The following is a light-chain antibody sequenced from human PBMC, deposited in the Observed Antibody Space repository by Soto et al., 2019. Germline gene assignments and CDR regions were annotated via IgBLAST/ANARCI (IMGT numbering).Light chain of an antibody. CDR1: SSDVGGYNS. CDR2: EVS. V-gene: IGLV2-14*03. Sequence: LTQPASVSGSPGQSITVSCTGTSSDVGGYNSVPWYQQHPGKPPKLIIYEVSNRPSGVSDRFSGSKSGNTASLTISGLQAEDEADYYCSSYTSTSSYVFATGTKVTVL. J-gene: IGLJ1*01. CDR3: SSYTSTSSYV.